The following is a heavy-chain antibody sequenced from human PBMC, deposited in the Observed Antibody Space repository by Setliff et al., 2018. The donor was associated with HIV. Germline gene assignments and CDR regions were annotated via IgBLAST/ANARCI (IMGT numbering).Heavy chain of an antibody. D-gene: IGHD6-19*01. J-gene: IGHJ4*02. CDR2: ITSSSSII. CDR3: TKDHLSGWASDC. Sequence: LRLSCAASGFTFSTYTMSWVRQAPGKGLEWVSYITSSSSIISYAGSVKGRFTISRDNAKNSVYLQMNSLRVEDTAMYYCTKDHLSGWASDCWGQGTLVTVSS. CDR1: GFTFSTYT. V-gene: IGHV3-48*04.